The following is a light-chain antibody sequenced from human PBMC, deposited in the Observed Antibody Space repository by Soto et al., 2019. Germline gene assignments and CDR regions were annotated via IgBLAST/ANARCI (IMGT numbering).Light chain of an antibody. Sequence: QSVLTQPPSASGSPGQSVTISCTGTKSDIGVYDFVSWYQHHPGKAPRLIIYEVVQRPSGVPDRFSGSKSGNTASLTVSGLQAADEADYFCKSYAGGNTYVFGSGTKLTVL. V-gene: IGLV2-8*01. CDR1: KSDIGVYDF. J-gene: IGLJ1*01. CDR3: KSYAGGNTYV. CDR2: EVV.